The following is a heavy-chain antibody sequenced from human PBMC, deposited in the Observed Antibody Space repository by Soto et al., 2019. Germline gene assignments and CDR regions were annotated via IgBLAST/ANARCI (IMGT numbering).Heavy chain of an antibody. CDR1: GFTFTGYW. Sequence: GGSLSLSCVGSGFTFTGYWMHWVRQSPGKGLEWVSYISSSSSYTNYADSVKGRFTISRDNAKNSLYLQMNSLRAEDTAVYYCARDHYGPGWFDPWGQGTLVTVSS. D-gene: IGHD3-10*01. CDR3: ARDHYGPGWFDP. CDR2: ISSSSSYT. V-gene: IGHV3-11*05. J-gene: IGHJ5*02.